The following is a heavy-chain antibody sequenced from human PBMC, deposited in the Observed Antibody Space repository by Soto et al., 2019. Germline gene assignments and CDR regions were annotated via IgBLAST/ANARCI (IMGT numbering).Heavy chain of an antibody. D-gene: IGHD3-3*01. V-gene: IGHV2-5*02. Sequence: QITLKESGPTLVKPTQTLTLTCTFSGFSLSTSGVGVGWIRQPPGKALEWLALIYWDDDKRYSPSLKSRLTITKDPSKNQLVLTMTNMDPVDTATYYCAHSYYDFWSGHHTRLDWFDPWGQGTLVTVSS. CDR2: IYWDDDK. CDR3: AHSYYDFWSGHHTRLDWFDP. CDR1: GFSLSTSGVG. J-gene: IGHJ5*02.